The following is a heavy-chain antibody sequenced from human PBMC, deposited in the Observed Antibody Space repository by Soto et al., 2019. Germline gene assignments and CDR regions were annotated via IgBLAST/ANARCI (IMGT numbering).Heavy chain of an antibody. CDR1: GFTFSSYS. CDR2: ISSSSSYI. CDR3: ARDTCSGGSCYFR. D-gene: IGHD2-15*01. J-gene: IGHJ4*02. Sequence: EVQLVESGGGLVKPGGSLRLSCAASGFTFSSYSMNWVRQAPRKGLEWVSSISSSSSYIYYADSVKGRFTISRDNAKNSLYLQMNSLRAEDTAVYYCARDTCSGGSCYFRWGQGTLVTVSS. V-gene: IGHV3-21*01.